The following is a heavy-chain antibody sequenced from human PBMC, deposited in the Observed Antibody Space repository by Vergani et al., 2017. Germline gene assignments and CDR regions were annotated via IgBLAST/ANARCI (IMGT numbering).Heavy chain of an antibody. V-gene: IGHV3-30*03. J-gene: IGHJ1*01. CDR3: ATKSWGTASCQIGYFRG. CDR2: ISYDGTQK. D-gene: IGHD3-16*01. Sequence: QVHLVESGGGVVQPGRSLRLSCVVSGFTSSYYGMHWVRQAPGKGLEWVAGISYDGTQKYYADSVKGRFTISRDNSKSTLYLQMNSLRTEDTAGYDCATKSWGTASCQIGYFRGWGQGTMVTVCS. CDR1: GFTSSYYG.